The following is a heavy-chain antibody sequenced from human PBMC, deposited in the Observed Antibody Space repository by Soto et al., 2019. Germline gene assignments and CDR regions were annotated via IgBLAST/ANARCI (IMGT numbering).Heavy chain of an antibody. V-gene: IGHV1-18*04. CDR1: GYAFFNYG. J-gene: IGHJ4*02. CDR2: TDTYSGDT. D-gene: IGHD6-6*01. Sequence: QVQLLQSGAEVKEPGASVKVTCKASGYAFFNYGINWVRQAPGHGLEWMGWTDTYSGDTTYAEKFQGRVTMTTDRSTTTAYMDLRGLRSDDTAVYYCTRGSPQYRSSSFDFWGQGTLVSVSS. CDR3: TRGSPQYRSSSFDF.